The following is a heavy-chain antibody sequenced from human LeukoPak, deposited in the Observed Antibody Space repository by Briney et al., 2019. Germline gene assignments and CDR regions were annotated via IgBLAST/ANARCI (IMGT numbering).Heavy chain of an antibody. V-gene: IGHV4-39*01. D-gene: IGHD3-10*01. CDR1: GGSISSSSYY. Sequence: SETLSLTCTVSGGSISSSSYYWGWIRQPPGKGLEWIGSIYYSGSTYYNSSLKSRVTISVDTSKNQFSLKLSSVTAADTAVYYCDSHYYGSGSYQAFDIWGQGTMVTVSS. J-gene: IGHJ3*02. CDR3: DSHYYGSGSYQAFDI. CDR2: IYYSGST.